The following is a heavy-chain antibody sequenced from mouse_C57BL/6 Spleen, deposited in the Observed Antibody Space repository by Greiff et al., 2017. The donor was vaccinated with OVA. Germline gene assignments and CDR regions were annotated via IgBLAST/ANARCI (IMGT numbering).Heavy chain of an antibody. V-gene: IGHV1-50*01. CDR1: GYTFTSYW. Sequence: QVQLKQPGAELVKPGASVKLSCKASGYTFTSYWMQWVKQRPGQGLEWIGEIDPSDSYTNYNQKFKGKATLTVDTSSSTAYMQLSSLTSEDSAVYYCARTDGTAQAPLAYWGQGTLVTVSA. D-gene: IGHD3-2*02. CDR3: ARTDGTAQAPLAY. J-gene: IGHJ3*01. CDR2: IDPSDSYT.